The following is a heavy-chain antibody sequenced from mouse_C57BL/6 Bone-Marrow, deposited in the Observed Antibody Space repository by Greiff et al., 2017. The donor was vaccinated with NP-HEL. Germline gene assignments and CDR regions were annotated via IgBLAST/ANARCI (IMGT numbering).Heavy chain of an antibody. CDR1: GFTFSSYG. Sequence: EVKLMESGGDLVKPGGSLKLSCAASGFTFSSYGMSWVRQTPDKRLEWVATISSGGSYTYYPDSVKGRFTISRDNAKNTLYLQMSSLKSEDTAMYYCARHGYYYWGQGTTLTVSS. CDR3: ARHGYYY. CDR2: ISSGGSYT. J-gene: IGHJ2*01. V-gene: IGHV5-6*01.